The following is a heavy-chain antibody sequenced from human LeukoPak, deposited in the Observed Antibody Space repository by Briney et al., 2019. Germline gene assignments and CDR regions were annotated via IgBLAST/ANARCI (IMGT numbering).Heavy chain of an antibody. CDR1: GYSISSGYY. CDR3: AREVVVVVPAASDAFDI. D-gene: IGHD2-2*01. Sequence: SETLSLTCTVSGYSISSGYYWGWIRQPPGKGLEWIGSIYHSGSTYYNPSLKSRATISVDTSKNQFSLKLSSVTAADTAVYYCAREVVVVVPAASDAFDIWGQGTMVTVSS. J-gene: IGHJ3*02. CDR2: IYHSGST. V-gene: IGHV4-38-2*02.